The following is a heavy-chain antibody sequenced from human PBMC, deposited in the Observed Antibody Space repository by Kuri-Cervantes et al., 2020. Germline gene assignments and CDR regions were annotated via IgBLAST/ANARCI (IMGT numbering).Heavy chain of an antibody. CDR3: VKWAGYGDN. Sequence: GESLKISCAASGFTFSSYGMHWVRQAPGKGLEWVAVIWYDGSNKYYADSVKGRFTISRDNSKNTLYLQMNSLRAENTAVYYCVKWAGYGDNWGQGTLVTVSS. CDR1: GFTFSSYG. CDR2: IWYDGSNK. D-gene: IGHD1-26*01. V-gene: IGHV3-33*01. J-gene: IGHJ4*02.